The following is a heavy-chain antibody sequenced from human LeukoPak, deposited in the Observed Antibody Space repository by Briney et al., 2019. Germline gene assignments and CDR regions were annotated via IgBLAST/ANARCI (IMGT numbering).Heavy chain of an antibody. J-gene: IGHJ4*02. V-gene: IGHV3-53*03. CDR1: GFTVSSNY. Sequence: GGSLRLSCAASGFTVSSNYMSWVRQAPGKGLEWVSVICSGGSTYYADSVKGRFTISRDNSKNTLYLQMNSLRAEDTAVYYCTREYSSGWPFDYWGQGTLVTVSS. CDR2: ICSGGST. CDR3: TREYSSGWPFDY. D-gene: IGHD6-19*01.